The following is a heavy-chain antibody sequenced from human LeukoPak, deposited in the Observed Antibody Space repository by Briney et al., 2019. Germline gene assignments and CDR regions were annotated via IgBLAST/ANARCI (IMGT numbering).Heavy chain of an antibody. CDR2: TNPNSGDT. D-gene: IGHD4-17*01. CDR3: TRGRRLDHGPTAPSEY. Sequence: ASVKVSCKASGYIFTDYYMHWGRQAPGQGLELMGWTNPNSGDTDYAQKFQGRITMTRDTSISTVFMQLSSLKSDDTAIYYCTRGRRLDHGPTAPSEYWGQGTLVTVSS. V-gene: IGHV1-2*02. J-gene: IGHJ4*02. CDR1: GYIFTDYY.